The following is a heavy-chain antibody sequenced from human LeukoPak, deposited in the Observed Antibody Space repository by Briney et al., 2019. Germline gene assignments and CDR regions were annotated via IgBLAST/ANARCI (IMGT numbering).Heavy chain of an antibody. CDR2: ISAYNGNT. CDR1: GYTFTSYG. CDR3: ARVRLATVTTGWFDP. Sequence: ASVKDSRMAPGYTFTSYGISWVRQAPGQGVEWMGWISAYNGNTNYAQKLQGRVTMTTDTSTSTAYMELRSLRSDDTDVYYCARVRLATVTTGWFDPWGQGTLVTVSS. V-gene: IGHV1-18*01. D-gene: IGHD4-17*01. J-gene: IGHJ5*02.